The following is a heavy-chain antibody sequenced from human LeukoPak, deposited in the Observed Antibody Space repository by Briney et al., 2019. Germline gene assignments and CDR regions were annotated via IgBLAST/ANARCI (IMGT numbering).Heavy chain of an antibody. CDR2: FDPEDGET. V-gene: IGHV1-24*01. CDR1: GYTLTELS. J-gene: IGHJ5*02. CDR3: ATSDPFYCSSTSCYTMNWFDP. D-gene: IGHD2-2*01. Sequence: EASVTVSCKVSGYTLTELSMHWVRQAPGKGLEWMGGFDPEDGETIYAQKFQGRVTMTEDTSTDTAYMELSSLRSEDTAVYYCATSDPFYCSSTSCYTMNWFDPWGQGTLVTVSS.